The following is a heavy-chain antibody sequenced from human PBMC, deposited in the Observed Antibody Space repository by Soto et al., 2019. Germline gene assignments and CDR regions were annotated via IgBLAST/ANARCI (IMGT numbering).Heavy chain of an antibody. V-gene: IGHV1-46*01. D-gene: IGHD3-3*01. CDR2: INPSGGST. J-gene: IGHJ6*02. Sequence: ASVKVSCKASGYTFTSYYMHWVRQAPGQGLEWMGIINPSGGSTSYAQKFQGRVTMTRDTSTSTVYMELSSLRSEDTAVYYCARDLARTGSSGYNIYGMEVWGQGTTVNVSS. CDR3: ARDLARTGSSGYNIYGMEV. CDR1: GYTFTSYY.